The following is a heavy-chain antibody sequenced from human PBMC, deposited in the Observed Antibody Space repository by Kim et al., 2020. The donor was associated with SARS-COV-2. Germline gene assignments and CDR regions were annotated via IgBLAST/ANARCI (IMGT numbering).Heavy chain of an antibody. J-gene: IGHJ4*02. CDR2: IYYSGST. CDR3: ARVIVVVPAANGVYFDY. V-gene: IGHV4-59*01. D-gene: IGHD2-2*01. Sequence: SETLSLTCTVSGGSISSYYWSWIRQPPGKGLEWIGYIYYSGSTNYNPSLKSRVTISVDTSKNQFSLKLSSVTAADTAVYYCARVIVVVPAANGVYFDYWGQGTLVTVSS. CDR1: GGSISSYY.